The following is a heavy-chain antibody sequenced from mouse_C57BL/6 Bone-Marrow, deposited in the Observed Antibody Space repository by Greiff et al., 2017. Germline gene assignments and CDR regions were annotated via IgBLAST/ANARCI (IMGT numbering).Heavy chain of an antibody. J-gene: IGHJ3*01. Sequence: MKLMESGPGLVQPSQSLSITCTVSGFSLTSYGVHWVRQSPGKGLEWLGVIWSGGSTDYNAAFISRLSISKDNSKSQVFFKMNSLQAEDTAIYYCARGGLRRFAYWGQGTLVTVSA. CDR3: ARGGLRRFAY. CDR2: IWSGGST. V-gene: IGHV2-2*01. D-gene: IGHD2-4*01. CDR1: GFSLTSYG.